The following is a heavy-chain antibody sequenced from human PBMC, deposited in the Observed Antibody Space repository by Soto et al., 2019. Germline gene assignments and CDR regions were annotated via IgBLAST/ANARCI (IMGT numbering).Heavy chain of an antibody. CDR2: IYSGGTI. Sequence: SGFTVSSNYMSWVRQAPGKGLEWVSVIYSGGTIYYADSVKGRFTISRDNAKNSLYLQMNSLRDEDTAVYYCAGERGPLNWFDPWGQGTLVTVSS. V-gene: IGHV3-66*01. CDR3: AGERGPLNWFDP. CDR1: GFTVSSNY. J-gene: IGHJ5*02.